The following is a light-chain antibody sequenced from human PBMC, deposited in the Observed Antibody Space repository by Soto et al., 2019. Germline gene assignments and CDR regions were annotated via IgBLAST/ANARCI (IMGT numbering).Light chain of an antibody. V-gene: IGKV3-11*01. CDR3: HQSYNWPRVN. CDR2: DVS. CDR1: QSVSNS. Sequence: EIVLTHSPATLSFSPLERVTLSFSPSQSVSNSLAWYQQKPGQPPRLLIYDVSNRATGIPARFSGSGSGTDFTLTITSLEPEDFAVYFCHQSYNWPRVNFGQGTRLEIK. J-gene: IGKJ5*01.